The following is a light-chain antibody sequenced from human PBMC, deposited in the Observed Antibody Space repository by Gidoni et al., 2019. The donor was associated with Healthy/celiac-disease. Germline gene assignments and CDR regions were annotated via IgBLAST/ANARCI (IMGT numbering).Light chain of an antibody. CDR2: GAS. V-gene: IGKV3-15*01. J-gene: IGKJ2*01. Sequence: EIVMTQSPATLSVSPGERATLSCRASQSVSSNLAWYQQKPGQAPWLLIFGASTRATGIPARFSGSGSGTEFTLTISSLQSEDFAVYYCQQYNNWPPNTFXXXTKLEIK. CDR3: QQYNNWPPNT. CDR1: QSVSSN.